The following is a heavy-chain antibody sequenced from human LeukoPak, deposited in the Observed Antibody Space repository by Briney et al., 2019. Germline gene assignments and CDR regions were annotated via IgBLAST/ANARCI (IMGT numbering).Heavy chain of an antibody. CDR2: IKQDGSEK. CDR1: GFTFSSYW. CDR3: ARDVQYSSSWYDSDYGMDV. V-gene: IGHV3-7*01. Sequence: PGGSLRLSCAASGFTFSSYWMSWVRQAPGKGLEWVANIKQDGSEKYYVDSVKGRFTISRDNAKNSLYLQMNSLRAEDTAVYYCARDVQYSSSWYDSDYGMDVWGQGTTVTVSS. J-gene: IGHJ6*02. D-gene: IGHD6-13*01.